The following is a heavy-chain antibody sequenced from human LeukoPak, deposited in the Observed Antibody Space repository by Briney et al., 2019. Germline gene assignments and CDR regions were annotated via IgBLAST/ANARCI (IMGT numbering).Heavy chain of an antibody. CDR1: GGTFSSYA. V-gene: IGHV1-69*04. CDR3: ARDYDLLTGYKDI. J-gene: IGHJ4*02. Sequence: AASVTVSCKASGGTFSSYALSWVRQAPGQGXEWMGRIIPILNIANYAQKFQGRVTITADKSTSTAYMELSSLRSEDTAVYYCARDYDLLTGYKDIWGQGTLVTVSS. D-gene: IGHD3-9*01. CDR2: IIPILNIA.